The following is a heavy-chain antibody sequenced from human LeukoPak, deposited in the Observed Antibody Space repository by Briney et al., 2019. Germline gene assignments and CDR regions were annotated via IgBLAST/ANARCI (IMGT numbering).Heavy chain of an antibody. D-gene: IGHD3-22*01. J-gene: IGHJ4*02. CDR1: GFTFSNYA. CDR2: LSDSGGST. Sequence: GGSLRLSCAASGFTFSNYAMTWVRQAPGKGLDWVSSLSDSGGSTYYADSVKGRFTISRDNSKNTLFLQMNSLRAEDTAAYYCAKQPDSSGFPSFFAYWGQGTLVTVSS. V-gene: IGHV3-23*01. CDR3: AKQPDSSGFPSFFAY.